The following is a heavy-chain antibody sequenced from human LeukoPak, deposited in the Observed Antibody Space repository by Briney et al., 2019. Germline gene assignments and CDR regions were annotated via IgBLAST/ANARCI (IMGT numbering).Heavy chain of an antibody. CDR1: GGSFSGYY. V-gene: IGHV4-34*01. CDR3: ARGGRYAPSYYFDY. Sequence: SETLSLTCAVYGGSFSGYYWSWIRQPPGKGLEWIGEINHSGSTNYNPPLKSRVTISVDTSKNQFSLKLSSVTAADTAVYYCARGGRYAPSYYFDYWGQGTLVTVSS. CDR2: INHSGST. D-gene: IGHD1-1*01. J-gene: IGHJ4*02.